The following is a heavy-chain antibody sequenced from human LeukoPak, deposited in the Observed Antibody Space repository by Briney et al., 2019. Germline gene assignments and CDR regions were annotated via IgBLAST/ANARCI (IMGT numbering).Heavy chain of an antibody. CDR1: GFTFSDYY. J-gene: IGHJ4*02. D-gene: IGHD1-7*01. Sequence: GGSLRLSCAASGFTFSDYYMSWIRQAPGKGLEWVSYISSSGSTIYYADSVKGRFTISRDNAKNSLYLQMNSLRAEDTAVYYCATTWNYVSLLFDYWGQGTLVTVSS. V-gene: IGHV3-11*04. CDR3: ATTWNYVSLLFDY. CDR2: ISSSGSTI.